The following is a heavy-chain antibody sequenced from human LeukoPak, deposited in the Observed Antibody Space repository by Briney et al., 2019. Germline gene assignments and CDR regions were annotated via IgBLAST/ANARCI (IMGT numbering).Heavy chain of an antibody. CDR1: GYTFTGYY. V-gene: IGHV1-2*02. D-gene: IGHD6-13*01. CDR3: ATLKAAAGTGWFDP. J-gene: IGHJ5*02. Sequence: ASVKVSCKASGYTFTGYYMHWVRQAPGQGLEWMGWINPNSGGTNYAQKFQGGVTMTRDTSISTAYMELSRLRSDDTAVYYCATLKAAAGTGWFDPWGQGTLVTVSS. CDR2: INPNSGGT.